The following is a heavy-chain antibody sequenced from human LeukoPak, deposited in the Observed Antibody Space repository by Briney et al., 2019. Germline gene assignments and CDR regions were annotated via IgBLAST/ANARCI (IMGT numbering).Heavy chain of an antibody. D-gene: IGHD6-19*01. V-gene: IGHV3-23*01. J-gene: IGHJ5*02. CDR1: GFTSSNYA. CDR2: ISGGGITT. Sequence: GGSLRLSCAASGFTSSNYAMSWVRQAPGKGLEWVSTISGGGITTYYADSAKGRFTISRDNSKNTFFLQMNTLRAADTAVYYCAKGSGSGWYGWFAPWGQGTLVTVSS. CDR3: AKGSGSGWYGWFAP.